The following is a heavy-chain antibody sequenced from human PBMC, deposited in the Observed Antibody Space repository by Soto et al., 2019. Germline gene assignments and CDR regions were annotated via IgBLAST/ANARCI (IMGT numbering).Heavy chain of an antibody. CDR3: ARDPNWIYFDYGMDV. CDR1: GYTFTGYY. J-gene: IGHJ6*02. V-gene: IGHV1-2*04. D-gene: IGHD1-1*01. CDR2: INPNSGGT. Sequence: ASVKVSCKASGYTFTGYYMHWVRQAPGQGLEWMGWINPNSGGTNYAQKFQGWVTMTRDTSISTAYMELSRLRSDDTAVYYCARDPNWIYFDYGMDVWGQGTTVTVSS.